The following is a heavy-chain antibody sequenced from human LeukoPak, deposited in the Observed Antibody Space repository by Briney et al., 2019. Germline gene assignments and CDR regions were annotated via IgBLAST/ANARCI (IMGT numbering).Heavy chain of an antibody. CDR3: AREIGYSGSYYPIAYFDY. CDR2: AGWAGGTT. J-gene: IGHJ4*02. V-gene: IGHV3-43*01. Sequence: GGSLRLSCATSGFNFDRYTIHWVRQAPGKGLEWVSLAGWAGGTTFYSDSVRGRFTISRDNSKNTLYLQMNSLRAEDTAVYYCAREIGYSGSYYPIAYFDYWGQGTLVTVSS. CDR1: GFNFDRYT. D-gene: IGHD1-26*01.